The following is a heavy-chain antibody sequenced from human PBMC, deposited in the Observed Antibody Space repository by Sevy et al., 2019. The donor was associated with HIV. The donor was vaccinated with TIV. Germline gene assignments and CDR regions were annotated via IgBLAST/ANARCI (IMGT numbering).Heavy chain of an antibody. D-gene: IGHD6-19*01. CDR1: GFTFDDYA. CDR3: AKDLAVAGTVYYYGMDV. V-gene: IGHV3-9*01. CDR2: ISWNSGSI. Sequence: GGSLRLSCAASGFTFDDYAMHWVRQAPGKGLEWVSGISWNSGSIGYADSVKGRFTISRDNAKNSLYLQMNSLRAEDTALYYCAKDLAVAGTVYYYGMDVWGQWTTVTVSS. J-gene: IGHJ6*02.